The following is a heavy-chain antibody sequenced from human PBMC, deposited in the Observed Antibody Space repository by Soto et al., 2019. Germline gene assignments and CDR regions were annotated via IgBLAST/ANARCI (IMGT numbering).Heavy chain of an antibody. Sequence: QVQLQQSGPGLVKPSETLSLTCSVSSGPTSSHNWGWIRQTPGRGLGWIGYVYSPGGTSYNPSLNRRVTISADTSTNPISLTLTSVTAADTAVYYFVRQGIGNLHGLVDVWGQGTTVRVSS. CDR1: SGPTSSHN. CDR2: VYSPGGT. J-gene: IGHJ6*02. CDR3: VRQGIGNLHGLVDV. D-gene: IGHD1-1*01. V-gene: IGHV4-59*08.